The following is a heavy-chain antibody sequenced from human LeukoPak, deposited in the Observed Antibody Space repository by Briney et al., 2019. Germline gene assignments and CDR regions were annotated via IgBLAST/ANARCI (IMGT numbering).Heavy chain of an antibody. CDR1: GGSVSSGSYY. D-gene: IGHD5-24*01. J-gene: IGHJ3*02. Sequence: SETLSLTCPVSGGSVSSGSYYWSWVRQPPGKGLEWIGYIYYSGSTNYNPSLKSRVTISVDRSKNQFSLKLSSVTAADTAVYYCARDGYSPGAFDIWGQGTMVTVSS. CDR3: ARDGYSPGAFDI. CDR2: IYYSGST. V-gene: IGHV4-61*01.